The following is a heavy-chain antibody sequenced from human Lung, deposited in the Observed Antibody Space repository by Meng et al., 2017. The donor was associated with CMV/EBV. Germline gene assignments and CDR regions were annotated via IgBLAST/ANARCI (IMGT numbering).Heavy chain of an antibody. CDR2: IYHSGTT. J-gene: IGHJ6*02. Sequence: SETXSLTCTVSGYSIGSGYYWGWIRQSPGKGLEWIGSIYHSGTTYYNPSLNSRVTISIDASKNHFSLKLSSVTAADTAVYYCARHGYDSSGYSYYYYGMDVWXQGTTVTVSS. CDR1: GYSIGSGYY. V-gene: IGHV4-38-2*02. D-gene: IGHD3-22*01. CDR3: ARHGYDSSGYSYYYYGMDV.